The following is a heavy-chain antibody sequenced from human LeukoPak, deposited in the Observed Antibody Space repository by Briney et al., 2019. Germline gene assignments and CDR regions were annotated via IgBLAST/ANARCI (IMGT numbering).Heavy chain of an antibody. Sequence: SETLSLTCTVSGYSISSGYYWGWIRQPPGKGLEWIGSIYHSGSTYYNPSLKSRVTISVDTSKNQFSLKLSSVTAADTAVYYCARVLWFGEFIYYFDYWGQGTLVTVSS. J-gene: IGHJ4*02. V-gene: IGHV4-38-2*02. CDR3: ARVLWFGEFIYYFDY. CDR1: GYSISSGYY. CDR2: IYHSGST. D-gene: IGHD3-10*01.